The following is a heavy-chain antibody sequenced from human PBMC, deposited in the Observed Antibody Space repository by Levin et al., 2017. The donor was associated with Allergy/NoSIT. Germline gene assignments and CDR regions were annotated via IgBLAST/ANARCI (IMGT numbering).Heavy chain of an antibody. CDR2: IYSSGSA. CDR1: GGSISSGRDY. D-gene: IGHD3-10*01. CDR3: ARAEVGSEH. J-gene: IGHJ4*02. Sequence: SETLSLTCKVSGGSISSGRDYWSWIRQPAAKGLEWIGRIYSSGSANYNPSLKSRVTISVDTSKNQFSLKLSSVTAADTAVYYCARAEVGSEHWGQGTLVTVSS. V-gene: IGHV4-61*02.